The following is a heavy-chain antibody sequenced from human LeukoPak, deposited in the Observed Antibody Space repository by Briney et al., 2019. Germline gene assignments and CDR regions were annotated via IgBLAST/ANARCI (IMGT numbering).Heavy chain of an antibody. CDR3: ARLGVEAYDSSGYYYFDY. J-gene: IGHJ4*02. D-gene: IGHD3-22*01. CDR2: IYPGDSDT. CDR1: GYSFTNYW. V-gene: IGHV5-51*01. Sequence: PGESLKISCKTSGYSFTNYWIGWGRQMPGKGLEWVGTIYPGDSDTRYRPSFQGQVTISADKSISTVYLQWSSLKASDTAMYYCARLGVEAYDSSGYYYFDYWGQGALVTVSS.